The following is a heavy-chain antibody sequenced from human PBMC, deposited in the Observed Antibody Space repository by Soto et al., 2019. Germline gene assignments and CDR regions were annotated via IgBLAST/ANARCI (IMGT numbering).Heavy chain of an antibody. J-gene: IGHJ6*03. V-gene: IGHV1-8*01. Sequence: GASVKVSCKASGYTFTSYDINWVRQATGQGLEWMGWMNPNSGNTGYAQKFQGRVTMTRNTSISTAYMELSSLRSEDTAVYYCARGRGSISHGHYYMDVWGKGTTVTVSS. CDR2: MNPNSGNT. CDR3: ARGRGSISHGHYYMDV. CDR1: GYTFTSYD. D-gene: IGHD3-9*01.